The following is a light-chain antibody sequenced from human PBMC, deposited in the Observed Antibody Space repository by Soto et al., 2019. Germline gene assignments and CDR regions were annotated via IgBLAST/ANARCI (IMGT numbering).Light chain of an antibody. V-gene: IGLV2-14*03. CDR2: DVS. J-gene: IGLJ1*01. CDR1: SSDVGAYDF. CDR3: SSYTSSSTHV. Sequence: QSALTQPASVSASPGQSITISCTGTSSDVGAYDFVSWYQQHPGEVPKLMIFDVSSRPSGVSDRFSGSKSVNTASLTISGLQAEDEGDYYCSSYTSSSTHVFGSGTKLTVL.